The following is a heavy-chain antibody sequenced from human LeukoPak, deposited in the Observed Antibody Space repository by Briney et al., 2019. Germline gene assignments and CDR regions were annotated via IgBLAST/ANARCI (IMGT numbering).Heavy chain of an antibody. CDR3: ARQAYIVVVPTAANGQSSGWPYWYFDL. D-gene: IGHD2-2*01. CDR1: GGSISSYY. Sequence: PSETLSLTCTVSGGSISSYYWSWIRQPPGKGLEWIGYIYYSGSTNYNPSLKSRVTISVDTSKNQFSLKLSSVTAADTAVYYCARQAYIVVVPTAANGQSSGWPYWYFDLWGRGTLVTVSS. J-gene: IGHJ2*01. CDR2: IYYSGST. V-gene: IGHV4-59*08.